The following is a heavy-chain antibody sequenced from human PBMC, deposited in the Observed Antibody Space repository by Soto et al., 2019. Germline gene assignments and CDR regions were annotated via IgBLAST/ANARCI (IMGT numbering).Heavy chain of an antibody. V-gene: IGHV4-34*01. CDR2: INHSGST. CDR3: ARRYYYGSGSSPPQYFDY. J-gene: IGHJ4*02. CDR1: GGSFSGYY. D-gene: IGHD3-10*01. Sequence: LSLTCAVYGGSFSGYYWSWIRQPPGKGLEWIGEINHSGSTNYNPSLKSRVTISVDTSKNQFSLKLSSVTAADTAVYYCARRYYYGSGSSPPQYFDYWGQGTLVTVSS.